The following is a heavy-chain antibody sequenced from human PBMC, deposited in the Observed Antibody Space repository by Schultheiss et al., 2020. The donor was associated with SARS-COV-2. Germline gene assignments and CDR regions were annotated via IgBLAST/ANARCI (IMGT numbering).Heavy chain of an antibody. CDR1: GFTFSSYA. Sequence: GGSLRLSCAASGFTFSSYAMSWVRQAPGKGLEWFSAISGSGGSTYYADSVKCRFTISRDNSKNTLYLQMNSLRAEDTAVYYCARGGGSGSYVDYWGQGTLVTVSS. J-gene: IGHJ4*02. V-gene: IGHV3-23*01. CDR2: ISGSGGST. CDR3: ARGGGSGSYVDY. D-gene: IGHD3-10*01.